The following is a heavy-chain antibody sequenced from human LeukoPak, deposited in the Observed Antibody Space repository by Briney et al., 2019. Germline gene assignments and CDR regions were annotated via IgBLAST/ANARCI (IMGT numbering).Heavy chain of an antibody. V-gene: IGHV3-23*01. CDR3: AKDATPGNSVYDHFDY. CDR2: IGSGDDL. D-gene: IGHD5/OR15-5a*01. Sequence: GRSLRLSCAASGFTFSSYAMHWVRQAPGKGLEWVSTIGSGDDLHYADSVKGRFTVSRDDFQNTLYLQMNSLRAEDAAIYYCAKDATPGNSVYDHFDYWGQGTLVTVSS. CDR1: GFTFSSYA. J-gene: IGHJ4*02.